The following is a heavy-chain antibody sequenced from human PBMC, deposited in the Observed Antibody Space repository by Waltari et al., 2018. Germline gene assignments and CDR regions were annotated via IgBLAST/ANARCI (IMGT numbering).Heavy chain of an antibody. J-gene: IGHJ5*02. CDR3: ARALSDYDSSGYYANWFDP. CDR1: GYTFTSYD. Sequence: QVQLVQSGAEVKKPGASVKVSCKASGYTFTSYDIHWVRQATGHGLEWMGWMNPNSGNTGYAQKFQGRVTMTRNTSISTAYMELSSLRSEDTAVYYCARALSDYDSSGYYANWFDPWGQGTLVTVSS. CDR2: MNPNSGNT. D-gene: IGHD3-22*01. V-gene: IGHV1-8*01.